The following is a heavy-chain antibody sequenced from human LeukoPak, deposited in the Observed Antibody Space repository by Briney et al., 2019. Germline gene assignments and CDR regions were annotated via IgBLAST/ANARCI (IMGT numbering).Heavy chain of an antibody. CDR1: GFTFSSYG. CDR2: IRYDGSNK. V-gene: IGHV3-30*02. Sequence: GGSPRLSCAASGFTFSSYGMHWVRQAPGKGLEWVAFIRYDGSNKYYADSVKGRFTISRDNSKNTLYLQMNSLRAEDTAVYYCAKDPGSSSLPYYFDYWGQGTLVTVSS. CDR3: AKDPGSSSLPYYFDY. J-gene: IGHJ4*02. D-gene: IGHD6-6*01.